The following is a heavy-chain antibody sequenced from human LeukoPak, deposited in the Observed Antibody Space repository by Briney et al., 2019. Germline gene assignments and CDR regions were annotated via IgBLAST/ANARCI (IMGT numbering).Heavy chain of an antibody. Sequence: SETLSLTCAVYGGSFSGYYWSWIRQPPGKGLEWMGEINHSGSTNYNPSLKSRVTISVDTSKNQFSLKLSSVTAADTAVYYCARSGRVLWSLNWFDPWGQGTLVTVSS. CDR2: INHSGST. CDR3: ARSGRVLWSLNWFDP. D-gene: IGHD3-10*01. CDR1: GGSFSGYY. V-gene: IGHV4-34*01. J-gene: IGHJ5*02.